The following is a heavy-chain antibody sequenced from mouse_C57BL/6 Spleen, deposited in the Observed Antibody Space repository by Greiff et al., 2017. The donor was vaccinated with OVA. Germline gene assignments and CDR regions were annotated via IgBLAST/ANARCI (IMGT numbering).Heavy chain of an antibody. CDR1: GYTFTDYN. CDR3: ARRYYYGSSWYFDV. V-gene: IGHV1-18*01. CDR2: INPNNGGT. D-gene: IGHD1-1*01. J-gene: IGHJ1*03. Sequence: VQLQQSGPELVKPGASVKIPCKASGYTFTDYNMDWVKQSHGKSLEWIGDINPNNGGTIYNQKFKGKATLTVDKSSSTAYMELRSLTSEDTAVYYCARRYYYGSSWYFDVWGKGTTVTVSS.